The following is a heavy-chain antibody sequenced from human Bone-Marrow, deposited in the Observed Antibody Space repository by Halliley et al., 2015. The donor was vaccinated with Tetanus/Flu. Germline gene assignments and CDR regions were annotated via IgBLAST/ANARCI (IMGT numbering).Heavy chain of an antibody. J-gene: IGHJ5*02. CDR3: ARSLNGDYLAFFDH. Sequence: WIGYIHKGGYTDYNPSLKSRVIISVDTSKNQFSLKLRSVTAADTAVYYCARSLNGDYLAFFDHWGQGALVTVSA. CDR2: IHKGGYT. V-gene: IGHV4-31*02. D-gene: IGHD4-17*01.